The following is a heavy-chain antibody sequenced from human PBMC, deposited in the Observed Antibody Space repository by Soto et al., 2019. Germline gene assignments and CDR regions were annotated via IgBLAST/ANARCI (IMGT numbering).Heavy chain of an antibody. D-gene: IGHD2-15*01. V-gene: IGHV1-58*02. CDR1: GFTFTSSA. CDR2: IVVGSGHT. CDR3: AADSPYCSGGNCEDH. J-gene: IGHJ4*02. Sequence: QMQLVQSGPEVKKPGTSVKVSCKASGFTFTSSAMQWVRQALGQRLAWIGWIVVGSGHTNYAQKFQERVTITRDMSTTTANMERSSLRSEDTALYYCAADSPYCSGGNCEDHWGQGTLATVSS.